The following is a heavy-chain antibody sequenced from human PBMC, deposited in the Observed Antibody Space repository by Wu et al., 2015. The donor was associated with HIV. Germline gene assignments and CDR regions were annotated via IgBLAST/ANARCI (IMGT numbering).Heavy chain of an antibody. D-gene: IGHD4-23*01. J-gene: IGHJ5*02. CDR3: ARVRVISVGQTYSWFDP. CDR1: GYTFTNYD. Sequence: QVHLVQSGAEVKKPGASVKVSCKASGYTFTNYDINWVRQATGQGLEWMGWMNPNSGNTGYEQKFQGRVTMTRNTSISTAYMELSSLKSEDTAVYYCARVRVISVGQTYSWFDPWGQGTLVTVSS. V-gene: IGHV1-8*01. CDR2: MNPNSGNT.